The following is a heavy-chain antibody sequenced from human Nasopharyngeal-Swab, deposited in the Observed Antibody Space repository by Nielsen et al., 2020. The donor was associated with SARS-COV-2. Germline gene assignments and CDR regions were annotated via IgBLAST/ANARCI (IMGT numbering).Heavy chain of an antibody. CDR3: ARISGWSGYYLYYYYYMDV. D-gene: IGHD3-3*01. Sequence: GSLRLSCTVSGGSISSSSYYWGWTRQPPGKGLEWIGSIYYSGSTYYNPSLKSRVTISVDTSKNQFSLKLSSVTAADTAVYYCARISGWSGYYLYYYYYMDVWGKGTTVTVSS. CDR1: GGSISSSSYY. J-gene: IGHJ6*03. CDR2: IYYSGST. V-gene: IGHV4-39*07.